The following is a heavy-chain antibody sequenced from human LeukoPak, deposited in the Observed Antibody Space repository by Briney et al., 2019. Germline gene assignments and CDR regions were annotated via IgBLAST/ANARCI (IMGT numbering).Heavy chain of an antibody. D-gene: IGHD2-8*01. CDR3: ARGPSRTVYAKTKECFDP. CDR1: GGSFSGYY. Sequence: SETLSLTCAVYGGSFSGYYWSWIRQPPGKGLEWIGEINHSGSTNYNPSLKSRVTISVDTSKNQFSLKLSSVTAADTAVFYCARGPSRTVYAKTKECFDPGGQGTLVTVSS. CDR2: INHSGST. V-gene: IGHV4-34*01. J-gene: IGHJ5*02.